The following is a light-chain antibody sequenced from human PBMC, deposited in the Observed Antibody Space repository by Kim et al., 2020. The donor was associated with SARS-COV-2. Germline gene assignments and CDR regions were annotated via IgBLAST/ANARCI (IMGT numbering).Light chain of an antibody. CDR3: QQSYSTPRT. CDR1: QSISSY. CDR2: AAS. Sequence: DIQMTQSPSSLSASVRDRVTITCRASQSISSYLNWYQQKPGKAPKLLIYAASSLQSGVPSRFSGSGSGTDFTLTISSLQPXXFATYYCQQSYSTPRTFGPGTKVDIK. V-gene: IGKV1-39*01. J-gene: IGKJ3*01.